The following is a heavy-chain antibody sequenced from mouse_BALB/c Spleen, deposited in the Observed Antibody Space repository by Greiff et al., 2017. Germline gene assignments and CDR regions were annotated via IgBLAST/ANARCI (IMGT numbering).Heavy chain of an antibody. J-gene: IGHJ1*01. CDR2: IYPGNGGT. V-gene: IGHV1-12*01. D-gene: IGHD1-2*01. CDR1: GYTFTSYN. Sequence: QVQLQQSGAELVRSGASVKMSCKASGYTFTSYNMHWVKQTPGQGLEWIGYIYPGNGGTNYNQKFKGKATLTADTSSSTAYMQISSLTSEDSAVYFCARTGLRLRYFDVWGAGTTVTVSS. CDR3: ARTGLRLRYFDV.